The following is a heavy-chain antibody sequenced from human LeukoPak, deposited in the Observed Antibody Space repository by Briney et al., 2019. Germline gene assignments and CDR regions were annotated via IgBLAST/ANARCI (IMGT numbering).Heavy chain of an antibody. CDR2: IKHDGSEK. CDR3: ATDRGWRTSGYYLYYFEY. Sequence: GGSLRLSCAASGSIFTNFFMSWVRQAPGKGLEWVASIKHDGSEKYYVDSVRGRFTISRDNTKNLLYLQMSSLRAEDTAVYYCATDRGWRTSGYYLYYFEYWGQGTLVTFSS. J-gene: IGHJ4*02. D-gene: IGHD3-3*01. V-gene: IGHV3-7*01. CDR1: GSIFTNFF.